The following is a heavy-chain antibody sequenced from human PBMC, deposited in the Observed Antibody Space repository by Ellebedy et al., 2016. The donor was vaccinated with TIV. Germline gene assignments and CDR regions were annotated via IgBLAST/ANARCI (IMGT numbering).Heavy chain of an antibody. CDR3: AMTFFDWRNWYNDYYYGMDV. CDR2: AYYNGST. V-gene: IGHV4-59*08. J-gene: IGHJ6*02. D-gene: IGHD1/OR15-1a*01. Sequence: PGGSLRLSCTVSGGYISSNFWGWIRQPPGKGLEWIGYAYYNGSTNYSPSLKSRVTISLDTSKNQFSRRLSYVTAADTAVYYCAMTFFDWRNWYNDYYYGMDVWGQGTTVTVSS. CDR1: GGYISSNF.